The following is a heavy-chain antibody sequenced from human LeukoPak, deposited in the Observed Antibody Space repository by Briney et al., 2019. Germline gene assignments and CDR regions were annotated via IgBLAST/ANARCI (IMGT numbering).Heavy chain of an antibody. D-gene: IGHD2-15*01. V-gene: IGHV1-46*03. J-gene: IGHJ4*02. CDR1: GYTFTSCY. CDR2: IKPSGGST. Sequence: ASVKVSCKASGYTFTSCYIHWIRQAPGQGLEWMGMIKPSGGSTIYAQKFQGRVTMTRDTSTSTVYMGMTSLRSEDTGVYYCAREPPPWSYFEYWGQGTLVTVSS. CDR3: AREPPPWSYFEY.